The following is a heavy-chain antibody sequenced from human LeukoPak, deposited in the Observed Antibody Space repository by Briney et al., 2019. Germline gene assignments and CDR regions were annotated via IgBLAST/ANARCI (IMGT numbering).Heavy chain of an antibody. V-gene: IGHV3-9*03. CDR2: ISWNSGSI. CDR1: GFTFDDYA. D-gene: IGHD6-19*01. Sequence: GRSLRLSCAASGFTFDDYAMHWVRQPPGKGLEGVSGISWNSGSIGYADSVKGRFTISRDNAKNSLYLQMNSLRAEDMALYYCAKDMYSSGYDAFDIWGQGTMVTVSS. J-gene: IGHJ3*02. CDR3: AKDMYSSGYDAFDI.